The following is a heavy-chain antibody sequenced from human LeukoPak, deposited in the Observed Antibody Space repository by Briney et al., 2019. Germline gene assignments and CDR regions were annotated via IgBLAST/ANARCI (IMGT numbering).Heavy chain of an antibody. CDR1: GFPFSSYS. CDR2: ISSTSSYI. Sequence: PGGSLRLSCAASGFPFSSYSMNWVRQAPGKGLEWVSSISSTSSYIYYADSVKGRFTISRDNAKNSLYLQMNSLRAEDTAVYYCARDETSSGYYSPFDAFDIWGQGTMVTVSS. D-gene: IGHD3-22*01. V-gene: IGHV3-21*01. J-gene: IGHJ3*02. CDR3: ARDETSSGYYSPFDAFDI.